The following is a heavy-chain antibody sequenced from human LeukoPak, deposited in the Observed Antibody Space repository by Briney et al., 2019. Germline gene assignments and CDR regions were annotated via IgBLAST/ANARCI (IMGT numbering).Heavy chain of an antibody. V-gene: IGHV4-39*01. CDR1: GGSISSNSYY. D-gene: IGHD1-26*01. Sequence: SETLSLTCTVSGGSISSNSYYWGWIRQPPGKGLEWIGSIYYSGSTYYNPSLKSRVTISGDTSKNQFSLKLTSVTDADTAVYYCAKISGSYSPFDCWGQGTLVTVSP. J-gene: IGHJ4*02. CDR3: AKISGSYSPFDC. CDR2: IYYSGST.